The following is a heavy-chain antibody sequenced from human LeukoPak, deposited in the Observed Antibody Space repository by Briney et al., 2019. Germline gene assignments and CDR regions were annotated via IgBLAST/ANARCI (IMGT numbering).Heavy chain of an antibody. J-gene: IGHJ3*01. CDR3: ARHPFSDGFDF. CDR1: GGSISSYY. Sequence: SETLSLTCSVSGGSISSYYWNWIRQPAGKALEWIGRIYKSGSTNYNPSLKSRVAMSVDTSKNQFSLKLTSVTAADTAVYYCARHPFSDGFDFWGQGTMVTVSS. V-gene: IGHV4-4*07. CDR2: IYKSGST.